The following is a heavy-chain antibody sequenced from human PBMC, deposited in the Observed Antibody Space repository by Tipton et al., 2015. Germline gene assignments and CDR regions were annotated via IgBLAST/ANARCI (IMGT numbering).Heavy chain of an antibody. CDR2: INTINGDT. CDR3: TRGGYDYSPMDY. J-gene: IGHJ4*02. Sequence: QSGAEVKKPGASVKVSCKASGYTFTDYFMHWVRQAPGQGLERMGWINTINGDTNYAQKFQDRVTMTRDTSITTAYMELGSLRSDDTAVYYCTRGGYDYSPMDYWGQGALVIVSS. V-gene: IGHV1-2*02. CDR1: GYTFTDYF. D-gene: IGHD5-12*01.